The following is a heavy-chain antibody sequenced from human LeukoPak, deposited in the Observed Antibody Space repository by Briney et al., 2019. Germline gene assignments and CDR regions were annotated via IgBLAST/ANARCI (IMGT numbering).Heavy chain of an antibody. CDR3: ARDPTPTYYYDSSGSYPPRPIDY. CDR2: ISSSSSYI. Sequence: PGGSLRLSCAASGFTFSSYSMTWVRRAPGKGLEWVSSISSSSSYIYYADSVKGRFTISRDNAKNSLYLQMNSLRAEDTAVYYCARDPTPTYYYDSSGSYPPRPIDYWGQGTLVTVSS. D-gene: IGHD3-22*01. CDR1: GFTFSSYS. J-gene: IGHJ4*02. V-gene: IGHV3-21*01.